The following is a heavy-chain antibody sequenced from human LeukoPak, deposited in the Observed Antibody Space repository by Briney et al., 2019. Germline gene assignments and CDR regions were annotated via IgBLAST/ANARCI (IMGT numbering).Heavy chain of an antibody. CDR1: GGSISSYY. J-gene: IGHJ3*02. Sequence: SETLSLTCTVSGGSISSYYWSWIRQPAGKGLEWIGRIYTSGSTNSNPSLKSRVTMSVDTSKNQFSLKLSSVTAADTAVYYCARDKRELRQVGAFDIWGQGTMVTVSS. V-gene: IGHV4-4*07. D-gene: IGHD1-26*01. CDR2: IYTSGST. CDR3: ARDKRELRQVGAFDI.